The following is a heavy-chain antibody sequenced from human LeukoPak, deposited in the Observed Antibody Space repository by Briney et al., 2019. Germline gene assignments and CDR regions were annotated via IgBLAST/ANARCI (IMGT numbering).Heavy chain of an antibody. CDR2: ISSSSSYI. D-gene: IGHD4-17*01. Sequence: PGGSLRVSCAASRFTFSTYTMNWVRQAPGKGLEWVSSISSSSSYIYYADSVKGRFTISRDNAKNSLYLQMNTLRAEDTAVYYCARDRTTVTTFDYWGQGTLVTVSS. CDR1: RFTFSTYT. CDR3: ARDRTTVTTFDY. V-gene: IGHV3-21*01. J-gene: IGHJ4*02.